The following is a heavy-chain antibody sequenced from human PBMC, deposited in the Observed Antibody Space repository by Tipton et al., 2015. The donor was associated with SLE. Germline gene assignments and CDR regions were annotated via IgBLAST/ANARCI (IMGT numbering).Heavy chain of an antibody. CDR3: ARQTSWYFDL. CDR2: MSAYSANT. V-gene: IGHV1-8*01. CDR1: GYSFSNYE. J-gene: IGHJ2*01. Sequence: QSGPEVKEPGASVKVSCKASGYSFSNYEINWVRQATGQGLEWMGWMSAYSANTGYAQKFQGRVTMTRDTSISTAYMELSSLRSEDTAMYYCARQTSWYFDLWGRGTLVTVSS.